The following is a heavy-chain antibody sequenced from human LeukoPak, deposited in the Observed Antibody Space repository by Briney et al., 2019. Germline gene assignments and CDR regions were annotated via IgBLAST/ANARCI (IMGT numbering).Heavy chain of an antibody. V-gene: IGHV3-23*01. CDR2: ISGSGSST. CDR3: AKAAVPGTKYYFDS. J-gene: IGHJ4*02. D-gene: IGHD2-8*01. CDR1: GFTFSSYA. Sequence: GGSLRLSCAASGFTFSSYAMGWVRQAPGEGLEWVSSISGSGSSTYYADSVKGRFTISRDSSKDTLYLQMNTLRAEDTALYYCAKAAVPGTKYYFDSWGQGTLVTVSS.